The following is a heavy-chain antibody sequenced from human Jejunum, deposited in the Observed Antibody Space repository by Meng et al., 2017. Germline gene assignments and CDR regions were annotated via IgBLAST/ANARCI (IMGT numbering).Heavy chain of an antibody. CDR1: GYIFNNYG. J-gene: IGHJ5*02. CDR2: ISAYNGNT. CDR3: ARDLPGGTKGTWLNL. Sequence: VQLEQSGAEVKKPGASVKVFCKATGYIFNNYGVSWVRQAPGQGPEWMGWISAYNGNTNYAQNFQGRFTMTTDTSTSTAYMELRSLRSDDTAVYYCARDLPGGTKGTWLNLWGQGTLVTVSS. D-gene: IGHD1-14*01. V-gene: IGHV1-18*01.